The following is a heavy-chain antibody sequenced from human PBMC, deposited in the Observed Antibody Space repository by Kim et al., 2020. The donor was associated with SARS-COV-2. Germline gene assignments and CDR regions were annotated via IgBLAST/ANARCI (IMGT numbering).Heavy chain of an antibody. CDR2: IGASGGST. CDR3: ARGTSWILFDY. V-gene: IGHV3-23*01. CDR1: GFTFSSYA. J-gene: IGHJ4*02. Sequence: GGSLRLSCAASGFTFSSYAMNWVRQAPGKGLEWVSAIGASGGSTYYADSVKGRFTISRDNSKNTLYLQMNSLRAEDTTIYYCARGTSWILFDYWGQGTLV. D-gene: IGHD5-12*01.